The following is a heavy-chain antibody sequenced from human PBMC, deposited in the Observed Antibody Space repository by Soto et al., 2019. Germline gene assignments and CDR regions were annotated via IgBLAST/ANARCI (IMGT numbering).Heavy chain of an antibody. Sequence: SETLALTCTVSGGSISTSAYYWGWIRQAPRKVLEWIASINYSGSTYYNPSLQSRVTISVDTSKNQFSLRLSSVTAADTGIYYCSRRCPEGFDPWGQGTLVTVSS. CDR1: GGSISTSAYY. D-gene: IGHD2-15*01. CDR3: SRRCPEGFDP. V-gene: IGHV4-39*01. J-gene: IGHJ5*02. CDR2: INYSGST.